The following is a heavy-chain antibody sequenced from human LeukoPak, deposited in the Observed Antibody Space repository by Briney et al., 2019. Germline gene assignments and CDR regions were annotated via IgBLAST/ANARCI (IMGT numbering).Heavy chain of an antibody. D-gene: IGHD2-15*01. CDR2: ISYDGSNK. J-gene: IGHJ4*02. CDR1: GFSFSSST. Sequence: GTSLRLSCAASGFSFSSSTLHWVHQAPGKGLEWVALISYDGSNKYYGDSVKGRFTISRDNSKNTLYLQVNSLRPEDTAVYYCARDRRGGYCSGNTCYSGFDYWGQGTLVTVSS. V-gene: IGHV3-30-3*01. CDR3: ARDRRGGYCSGNTCYSGFDY.